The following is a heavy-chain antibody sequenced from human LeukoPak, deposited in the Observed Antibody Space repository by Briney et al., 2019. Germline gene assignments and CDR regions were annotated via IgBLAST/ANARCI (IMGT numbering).Heavy chain of an antibody. J-gene: IGHJ4*02. V-gene: IGHV3-23*01. CDR2: ISGSGGST. CDR3: AKDLKSGYYFGQFDY. Sequence: LPGGSLRLSCAASGFTFSSYAMSWVRQAPGKGLEWVSAISGSGGSTYYADSVKGRFTISRDNSKNTLYLQMNSLRAEDTAVYYCAKDLKSGYYFGQFDYWGQGTLATVSS. D-gene: IGHD3-22*01. CDR1: GFTFSSYA.